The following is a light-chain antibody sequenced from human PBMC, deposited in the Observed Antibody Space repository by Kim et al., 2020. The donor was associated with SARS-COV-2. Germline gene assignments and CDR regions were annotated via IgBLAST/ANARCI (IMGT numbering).Light chain of an antibody. J-gene: IGLJ1*01. CDR3: CSYAGSYTSRGV. Sequence: QSALTQPRSVSGSPGQSVTISCTGTSSDVGGYNYVSWYQQHPGKAPKLMIYDVSKRPSGVPDRFSGSKSGNTASLTISGLQAEDEADYYCCSYAGSYTSRGVFGTGTKVTVL. CDR1: SSDVGGYNY. CDR2: DVS. V-gene: IGLV2-11*01.